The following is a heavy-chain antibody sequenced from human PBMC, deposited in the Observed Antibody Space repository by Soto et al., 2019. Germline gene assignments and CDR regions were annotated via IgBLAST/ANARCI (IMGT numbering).Heavy chain of an antibody. V-gene: IGHV3-23*01. CDR1: GFTFSSYA. CDR2: ISGSGGST. CDR3: SKGQQSVGVIWGYAFDI. J-gene: IGHJ3*02. D-gene: IGHD3-22*01. Sequence: GGSLRLSCAASGFTFSSYAISWVRQAPGKGLEWVSAISGSGGSTYYADSVKGRFTISRDNSKNTLYLQMNSLRAEDTAVYYCSKGQQSVGVIWGYAFDIWGQGTMVTVSS.